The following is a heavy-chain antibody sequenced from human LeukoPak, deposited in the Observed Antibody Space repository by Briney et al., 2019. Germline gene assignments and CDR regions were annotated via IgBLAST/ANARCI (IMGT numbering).Heavy chain of an antibody. CDR1: GFTFSSFW. CDR2: IKQDGSGQ. CDR3: ARSYGHSIDY. V-gene: IGHV3-7*01. J-gene: IGHJ4*02. Sequence: GGSLRLSCAAFGFTFSSFWMTWVRQAPGKGLEWAATIKQDGSGQYYVDSVKGRFTISRDNAQNSLYLQMNSLRAEDTAVYYCARSYGHSIDYWGQGTLVTVSS. D-gene: IGHD3-10*01.